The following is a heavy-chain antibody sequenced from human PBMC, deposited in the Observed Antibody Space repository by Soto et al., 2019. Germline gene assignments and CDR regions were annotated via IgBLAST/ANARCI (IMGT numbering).Heavy chain of an antibody. D-gene: IGHD1-1*01. V-gene: IGHV4-59*01. CDR3: ARYNWGAMGAFDI. CDR2: IYYSGST. J-gene: IGHJ3*02. CDR1: GGSISSYY. Sequence: QVQLQESGPGLVKPSETLSLTCTVSGGSISSYYWSWIRQPPGKGLEWIGYIYYSGSTNYNPSLKRRVTISVDTSKNQFSLKLSSVTAADTAVYSCARYNWGAMGAFDIWGQGTMVTVSS.